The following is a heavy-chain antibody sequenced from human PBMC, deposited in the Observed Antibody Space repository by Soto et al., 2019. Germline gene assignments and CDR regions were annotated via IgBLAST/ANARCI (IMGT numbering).Heavy chain of an antibody. D-gene: IGHD3-3*01. CDR3: ARGWRSAP. Sequence: SETLSLTCAVSGGSFSAYQWSWVRQTPGQGLEWIGEVNHSGTTRYNPSLKSRVTMSADSSKKQFSLKLTSVTAADSAIYYCARGWRSAPWGQGTQVTGSS. CDR2: VNHSGTT. J-gene: IGHJ5*02. V-gene: IGHV4-34*01. CDR1: GGSFSAYQ.